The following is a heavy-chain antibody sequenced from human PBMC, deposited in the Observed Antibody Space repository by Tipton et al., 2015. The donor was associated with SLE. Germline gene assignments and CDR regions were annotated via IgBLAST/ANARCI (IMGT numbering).Heavy chain of an antibody. CDR1: GGSISSGGYY. CDR2: ISYSGST. V-gene: IGHV4-61*08. J-gene: IGHJ4*02. Sequence: TLSLTCTVSGGSISSGGYYWSWIRQHPGKGLEWIGYISYSGSTNYSPSLKSRVTISLDTSKTQFSLNLRSVTAADTAIYYCARGGYSSGWYGDYFVYCGQGTLVTVSS. D-gene: IGHD6-19*01. CDR3: ARGGYSSGWYGDYFVY.